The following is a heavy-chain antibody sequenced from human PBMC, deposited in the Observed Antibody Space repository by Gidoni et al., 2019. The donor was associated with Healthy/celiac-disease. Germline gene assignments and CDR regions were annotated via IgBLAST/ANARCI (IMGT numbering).Heavy chain of an antibody. CDR1: GFPFSSYA. Sequence: QVQLVESGVGVVQPGRSLRLSCAASGFPFSSYAMHWVRQPPGKGLEWVAVISYDGSNKYYADSVKGRFTISRDNSKNTLYLQMNSLRAEDTAVYYCAREGRGYSGYDLFDYWGQGTLVTVSS. CDR2: ISYDGSNK. V-gene: IGHV3-30-3*01. D-gene: IGHD5-12*01. CDR3: AREGRGYSGYDLFDY. J-gene: IGHJ4*02.